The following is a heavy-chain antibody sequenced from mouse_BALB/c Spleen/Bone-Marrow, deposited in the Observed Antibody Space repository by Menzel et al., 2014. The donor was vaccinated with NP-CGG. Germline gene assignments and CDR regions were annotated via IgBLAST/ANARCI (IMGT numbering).Heavy chain of an antibody. CDR2: IGPANGNT. CDR1: GFNIKDTY. V-gene: IGHV14-3*02. J-gene: IGHJ3*01. Sequence: EVKLVESGAELVKPGASVKLSCTASGFNIKDTYMHWVKQRPEQGLEWIGRIGPANGNTKYDPKFQGKATITADTSSNTAYLQLSSLTSEVTAVYYCAMYYYGSSLFAYWGQGTLVTVSA. D-gene: IGHD1-1*01. CDR3: AMYYYGSSLFAY.